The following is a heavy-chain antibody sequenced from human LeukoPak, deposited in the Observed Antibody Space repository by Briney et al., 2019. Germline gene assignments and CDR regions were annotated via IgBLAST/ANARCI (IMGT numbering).Heavy chain of an antibody. Sequence: GGSLRLSCAASGFTFSSYSMNWVRQAPGKGLEWVSSISSSSSYIYYADSVKGRFTISRDNAKNSLYLQMNSLRAEDTAVYYCARLNSGSYWGSSFDYWGQGTLVTVSS. CDR3: ARLNSGSYWGSSFDY. CDR1: GFTFSSYS. V-gene: IGHV3-21*01. D-gene: IGHD1-26*01. J-gene: IGHJ4*02. CDR2: ISSSSSYI.